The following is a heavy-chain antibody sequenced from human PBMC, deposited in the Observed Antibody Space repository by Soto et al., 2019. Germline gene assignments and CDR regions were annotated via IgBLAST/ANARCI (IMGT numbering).Heavy chain of an antibody. CDR2: SSSASSET. Sequence: GGSLRLSCEASGFTFSRVSMNWVSQVPGKGLEWVASSSSASSETWDADSLKGPFIISSDNAQNSLFLQLNTLLPEDSAISSCTRVDYCGPGTQVPVSS. CDR3: TRVDY. J-gene: IGHJ4*02. CDR1: GFTFSRVS. V-gene: IGHV3-21*01.